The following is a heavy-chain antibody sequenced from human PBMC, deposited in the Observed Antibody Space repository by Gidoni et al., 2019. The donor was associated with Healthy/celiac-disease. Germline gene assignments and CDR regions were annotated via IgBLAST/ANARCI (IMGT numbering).Heavy chain of an antibody. D-gene: IGHD3-10*01. V-gene: IGHV3-23*01. Sequence: EGQLLESGGGLVQPGGSLRLSCAASGFTFSSYAMSWVRQAPGKGLDWVSVISGSGGSTYYADSVKGRFTISRDNSKNTLYLQMNSLRAEDTAVYYCASYGSGSYYNVPWGQGTLVTVSS. CDR2: ISGSGGST. J-gene: IGHJ4*02. CDR1: GFTFSSYA. CDR3: ASYGSGSYYNVP.